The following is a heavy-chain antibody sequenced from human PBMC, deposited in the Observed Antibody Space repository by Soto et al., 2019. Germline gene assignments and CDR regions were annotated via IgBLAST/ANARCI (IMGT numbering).Heavy chain of an antibody. D-gene: IGHD6-6*01. V-gene: IGHV4-39*01. J-gene: IGHJ6*02. Sequence: QLQLQESGPGLVKPSETLSLTCTVSGGSISSSSYYWGWIRQPPGKGLEWIGSIYYSGSTYYNPSLKSRATISVDTSKNKFSLKLSSVTAADTAVYYCARRRVAAQPGGMDVWGQGTTVTVSS. CDR3: ARRRVAAQPGGMDV. CDR2: IYYSGST. CDR1: GGSISSSSYY.